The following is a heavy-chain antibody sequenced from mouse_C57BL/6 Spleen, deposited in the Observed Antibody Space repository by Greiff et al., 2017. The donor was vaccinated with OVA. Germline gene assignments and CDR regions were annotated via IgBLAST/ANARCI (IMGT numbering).Heavy chain of an antibody. D-gene: IGHD1-1*01. CDR2: IRNKANNHAT. J-gene: IGHJ3*01. CDR3: TPITTVVEGAWFAY. Sequence: EVKLMESGGGLVQPGGSMKLSCAASGFTFSDAWMDWVRQSPEKGLEWVAEIRNKANNHATYYAESVKGRFTISRDDSKSSVYLQMNSLRAEDTGIYYGTPITTVVEGAWFAYWGQGTLVTVSA. V-gene: IGHV6-6*01. CDR1: GFTFSDAW.